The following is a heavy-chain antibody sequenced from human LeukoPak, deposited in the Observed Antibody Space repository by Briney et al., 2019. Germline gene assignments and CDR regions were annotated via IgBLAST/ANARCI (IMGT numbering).Heavy chain of an antibody. CDR1: GFTFSNYA. Sequence: GGSLRLSCAASGFTFSNYAMTWVRQAPGKGLEWVSAISGDSAYIYYVDSVKGRFTTSRDNSKNTLYLQMNSLRAEDTAVYYCATPVEHTHDSSGYYKDYWGQGTLVTVSS. J-gene: IGHJ4*02. V-gene: IGHV3-23*01. CDR2: ISGDSAYI. CDR3: ATPVEHTHDSSGYYKDY. D-gene: IGHD3-22*01.